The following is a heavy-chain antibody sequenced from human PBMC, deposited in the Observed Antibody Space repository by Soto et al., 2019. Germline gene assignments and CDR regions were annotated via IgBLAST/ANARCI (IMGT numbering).Heavy chain of an antibody. CDR3: ARVTINYYDSSGYSWYFDL. D-gene: IGHD3-22*01. V-gene: IGHV4-59*01. CDR2: IYYSGST. CDR1: GGSISSYY. Sequence: TSETLSLTCTVSGGSISSYYWSWIRQPPGKGLEWIGYIYYSGSTNYNPSLKSRVTISVDTSKNQFSLKLGSVTAADTAVYYCARVTINYYDSSGYSWYFDLWGRGTLVTVSS. J-gene: IGHJ2*01.